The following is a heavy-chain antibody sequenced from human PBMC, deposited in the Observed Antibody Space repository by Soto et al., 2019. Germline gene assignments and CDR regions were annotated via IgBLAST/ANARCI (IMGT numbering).Heavy chain of an antibody. D-gene: IGHD3-10*01. CDR2: ISYDGSNK. CDR1: GFTFSSYA. CDR3: ARGAGLTYYYGSGSYSSHPLSLDY. V-gene: IGHV3-30-3*01. J-gene: IGHJ4*02. Sequence: GGSLRLSCAASGFTFSSYAMHWVRQAPGKGLEWVAVISYDGSNKYYADSVKGRFTISRDNSKNTLYLQMNSLRAEDTAVYYCARGAGLTYYYGSGSYSSHPLSLDYWGQGTLVTVSS.